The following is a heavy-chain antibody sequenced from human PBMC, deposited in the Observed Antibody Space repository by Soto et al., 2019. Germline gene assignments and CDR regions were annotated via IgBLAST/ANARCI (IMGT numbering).Heavy chain of an antibody. V-gene: IGHV4-31*03. CDR3: SGYSYGPNPLLY. CDR1: GGSISSGGYY. J-gene: IGHJ4*02. Sequence: PSETLSLTCTVSGGSISSGGYYWSWIRQHPGKGLEWIGYIYYSGSTYYNPSLKSRVTISVDTSKNQFSLKLSSVTAADTAVYAMSGYSYGPNPLLYWGQGTLVTVSS. CDR2: IYYSGST. D-gene: IGHD5-18*01.